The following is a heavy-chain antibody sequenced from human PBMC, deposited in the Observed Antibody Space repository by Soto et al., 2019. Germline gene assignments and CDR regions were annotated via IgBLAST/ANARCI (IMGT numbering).Heavy chain of an antibody. Sequence: QVQVQESGPGLVKPSGTLSLTCTVSGVSISNTEWWSWVRQPPGKGLEWIGEVHHSGNTNYNPSLKSRVTMSVDKSKNQFSLMLRSVTDADSAVYYCAKWRPLDPWGQGTVVTVSS. D-gene: IGHD2-8*01. V-gene: IGHV4-4*02. J-gene: IGHJ5*02. CDR1: GVSISNTEW. CDR3: AKWRPLDP. CDR2: VHHSGNT.